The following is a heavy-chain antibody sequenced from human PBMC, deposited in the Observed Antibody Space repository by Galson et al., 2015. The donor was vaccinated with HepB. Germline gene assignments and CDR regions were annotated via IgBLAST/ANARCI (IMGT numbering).Heavy chain of an antibody. J-gene: IGHJ4*02. D-gene: IGHD2-21*02. V-gene: IGHV5-51*01. CDR2: IYPGDSDT. CDR1: GYSFTSYW. Sequence: QSGAEVTKPGESLKISCTGSGYSFTSYWIGWVRQMPGKGLEWMGIIYPGDSDTRYSPSFQGQVTISADKSISTAYLQWSSLKASDTAMYYCARALYAYCGGDCYSWYFDYWGQGTLVTVSS. CDR3: ARALYAYCGGDCYSWYFDY.